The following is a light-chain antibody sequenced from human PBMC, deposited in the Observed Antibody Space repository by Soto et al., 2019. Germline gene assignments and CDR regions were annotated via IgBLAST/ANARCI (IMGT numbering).Light chain of an antibody. CDR3: ASYSGSNTFV. CDR1: SSDVGAYNF. CDR2: HVS. J-gene: IGLJ7*01. V-gene: IGLV2-14*03. Sequence: QSVLTQPASVSGSPGQSITISCTGTSSDVGAYNFVSWYQQHPGKAPKLMISHVSDRPSGLSHRFSGSKSGNTASLTISGLQAEDGADYYCASYSGSNTFVFGGGTKLTVL.